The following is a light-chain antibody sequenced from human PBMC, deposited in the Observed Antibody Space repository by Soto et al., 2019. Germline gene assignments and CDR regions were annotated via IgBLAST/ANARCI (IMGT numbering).Light chain of an antibody. V-gene: IGKV3-20*01. J-gene: IGKJ1*01. CDR1: QSVSNNY. CDR3: QQFGSSFIT. Sequence: EIVLTQSPGTLSLSPGERATRSCRASQSVSNNYLAWYQQKPGQAPRLLIYGASRRATGIPDRFSGSGSGTDFTLTISRLEPEDFAVYFCQQFGSSFITFGQGTKVDIK. CDR2: GAS.